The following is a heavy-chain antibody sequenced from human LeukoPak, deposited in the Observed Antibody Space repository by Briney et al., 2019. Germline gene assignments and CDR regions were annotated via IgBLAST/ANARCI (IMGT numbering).Heavy chain of an antibody. Sequence: PGGSLRLSCAASGFTFSSYWMHWVRQAPGKGLVWVSRINSDGSSTSYADSVKDRFTISRDNAKNTLYLQMNSLRAEDTAVYYCARDLYSSGWYGRGMDVWGQGTTVTVSS. CDR3: ARDLYSSGWYGRGMDV. V-gene: IGHV3-74*01. CDR1: GFTFSSYW. D-gene: IGHD6-19*01. CDR2: INSDGSST. J-gene: IGHJ6*02.